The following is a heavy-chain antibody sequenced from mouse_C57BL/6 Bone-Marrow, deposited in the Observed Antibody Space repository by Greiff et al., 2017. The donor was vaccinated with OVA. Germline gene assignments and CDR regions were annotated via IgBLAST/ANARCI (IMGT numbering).Heavy chain of an antibody. Sequence: DVKLQESGGGLVKPGGSLKLSCAASGFTFSSYTMSWVRQTPEKRLEWVATISGGGGNTYYPDSVKGRFTISRDKAKNTLYLQMSSLRSEDTALYYCARHAGTAYWGQGTLVTVSA. CDR3: ARHAGTAY. CDR2: ISGGGGNT. CDR1: GFTFSSYT. J-gene: IGHJ3*01. V-gene: IGHV5-9*01. D-gene: IGHD4-1*01.